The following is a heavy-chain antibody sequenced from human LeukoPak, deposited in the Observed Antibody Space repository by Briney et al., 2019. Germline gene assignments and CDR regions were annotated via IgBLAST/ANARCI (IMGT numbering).Heavy chain of an antibody. Sequence: GGSPRLSCAASGFTFSNYAMSWVRQAPGKGLEWVSGISGSGGSTYYADSVKGRFTISRDNSKNTLYLQMNSLRAEDTAVYYCARDNPSYRKYYDFWSGYSASGYFDYWGQGTLVTVSS. CDR3: ARDNPSYRKYYDFWSGYSASGYFDY. CDR2: ISGSGGST. CDR1: GFTFSNYA. V-gene: IGHV3-23*01. J-gene: IGHJ4*02. D-gene: IGHD3-3*01.